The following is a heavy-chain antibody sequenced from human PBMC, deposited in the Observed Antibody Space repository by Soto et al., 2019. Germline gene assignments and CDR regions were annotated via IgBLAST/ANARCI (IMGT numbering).Heavy chain of an antibody. Sequence: GGSLRLSCAASGFAFSSYAMSWVRQAPGKGLEWVSGISGSGDTTYYADSAKGLFTISRDNSKNTLYLQMNSLRVEDTAAYYCAKDSGFYDSSGYYFDYWGQGTLVTVSS. D-gene: IGHD3-22*01. CDR1: GFAFSSYA. J-gene: IGHJ4*02. CDR3: AKDSGFYDSSGYYFDY. V-gene: IGHV3-23*01. CDR2: ISGSGDTT.